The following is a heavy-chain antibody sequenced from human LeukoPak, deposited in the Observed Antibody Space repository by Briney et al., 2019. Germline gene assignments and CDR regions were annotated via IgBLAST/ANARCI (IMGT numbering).Heavy chain of an antibody. CDR3: ASLIAVAGIGSFDY. D-gene: IGHD6-19*01. Sequence: PSETLSLTCAVYGVSFSGHYWSWIRQPPGKGLEWIGDINHSGGTNYNPSLKSRVTISVDKSKNQFSLKLSSVTAADTAVYYCASLIAVAGIGSFDYWGQGTLVTVSS. J-gene: IGHJ4*02. CDR1: GVSFSGHY. CDR2: INHSGGT. V-gene: IGHV4-34*01.